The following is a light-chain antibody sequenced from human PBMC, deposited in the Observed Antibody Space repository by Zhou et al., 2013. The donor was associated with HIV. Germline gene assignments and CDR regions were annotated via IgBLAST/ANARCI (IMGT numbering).Light chain of an antibody. CDR2: AAS. J-gene: IGKJ4*01. CDR1: QDIGNS. V-gene: IGKV1-16*02. Sequence: DIQMTQSPSSLSASVEDRVTITCRASQDIGNSVAWFQQKPGKAPKSLIFAASTLQSGVSSNFSGSGSGTDFTLTVNSLQPEDFATYYCQKYNSGGLTFGGGTKVEIK. CDR3: QKYNSGGLT.